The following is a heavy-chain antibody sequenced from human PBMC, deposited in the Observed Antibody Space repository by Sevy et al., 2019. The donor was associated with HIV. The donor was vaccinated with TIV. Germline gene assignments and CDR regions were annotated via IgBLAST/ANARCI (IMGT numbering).Heavy chain of an antibody. CDR1: GFTFTNAW. CDR2: IKSKTEGGTT. Sequence: GGSLRLSCAASGFTFTNAWMSWVRQAPGKGLEWVGRIKSKTEGGTTDYAAPVNGRLTISRDYSKNTLYLQMNSLRSEDTAVYYCCLSGGVYFDYWGQGTLVTVSS. V-gene: IGHV3-15*01. CDR3: CLSGGVYFDY. J-gene: IGHJ4*02. D-gene: IGHD3-16*01.